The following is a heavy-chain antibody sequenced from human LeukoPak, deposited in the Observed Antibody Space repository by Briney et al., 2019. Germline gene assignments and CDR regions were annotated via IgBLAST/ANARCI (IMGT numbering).Heavy chain of an antibody. CDR1: GFTFSSYA. J-gene: IGHJ3*02. CDR2: ISYDGSNK. CDR3: FLLREEENDAFDI. V-gene: IGHV3-30-3*01. D-gene: IGHD3-22*01. Sequence: QPGGSLRLSCAASGFTFSSYAMHWVRQAPGKGLEWVAVISYDGSNKYYADSVKGRFTISRDNSKNTLYLQMNSLRAEDTAVYYCFLLREEENDAFDIWGQGTMVTVSS.